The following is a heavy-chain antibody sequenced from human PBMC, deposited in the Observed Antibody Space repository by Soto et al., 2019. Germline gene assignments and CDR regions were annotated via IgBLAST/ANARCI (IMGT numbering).Heavy chain of an antibody. J-gene: IGHJ5*02. CDR3: ARDTYSGYDFGL. CDR1: AASAAVVSYD. V-gene: IGHV4-30-4*01. Sequence: NPSQTLSLSWFFSAASAAVVSYDWSWVRQPPGKGLEWIGYIPSRGRPFYNPSRTSRGTISADTSKNQLSLQLTSVTAADTAVYYCARDTYSGYDFGLWGQGTLVTVSS. D-gene: IGHD5-12*01. CDR2: IPSRGRP.